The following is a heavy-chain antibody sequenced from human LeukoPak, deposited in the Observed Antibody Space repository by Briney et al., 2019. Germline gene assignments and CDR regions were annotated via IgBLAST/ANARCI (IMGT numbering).Heavy chain of an antibody. CDR2: IDPSGGST. CDR1: GYTFTKYY. Sequence: ASVTVSCTASGYTFTKYYMHWVRQAPGQGLEWMGIIDPSGGSTSYAQTFQGRVTMTRDTSTSTFYMELSSLRSEDTAVYYCARGRGIAAPGPRSLFDYWGQGTLVTVSS. J-gene: IGHJ4*02. V-gene: IGHV1-46*01. CDR3: ARGRGIAAPGPRSLFDY. D-gene: IGHD6-13*01.